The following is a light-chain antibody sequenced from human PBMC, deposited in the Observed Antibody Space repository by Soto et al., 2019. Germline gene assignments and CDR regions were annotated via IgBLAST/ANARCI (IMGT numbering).Light chain of an antibody. J-gene: IGKJ4*01. CDR2: AAS. CDR1: QGIGGY. V-gene: IGKV1-9*01. CDR3: QQINSYPRT. Sequence: DIPLTQSPSFLSASVGDRVTITCRASQGIGGYLAWYQQKSGKAPKLLMYAASTLQSGVPSRFSGSGSGTEFTLTINSLQPEDFATYYCQQINSYPRTFGGGTKVEIK.